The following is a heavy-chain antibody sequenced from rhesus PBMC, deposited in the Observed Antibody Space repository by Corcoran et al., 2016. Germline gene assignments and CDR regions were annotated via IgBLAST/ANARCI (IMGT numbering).Heavy chain of an antibody. D-gene: IGHD3-34*01. CDR2: ISNGGDIT. CDR1: GFTFSDSY. CDR3: ARESRFWGDVYY. V-gene: IGHV3-59*01. J-gene: IGHJ4*01. Sequence: EVHLVESGGGLAKPGGSLRLSCAASGFTFSDSYINWVRQASGKGLEWVSRISNGGDITFYSDSVKGRFTISRENARNTLYLQMDSLRTEDTAVYYCARESRFWGDVYYWGQGVLVTVSS.